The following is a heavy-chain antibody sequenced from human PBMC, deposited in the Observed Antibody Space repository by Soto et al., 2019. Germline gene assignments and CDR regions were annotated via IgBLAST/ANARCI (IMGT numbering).Heavy chain of an antibody. CDR1: GYTFNSHE. CDR2: ISGSGTT. Sequence: LGGSLSLSCVASGYTFNSHEMNWIRQTPGKGLEWISSISGSGTTKYADSVKGRFTISRDNAHKSIYLEMNSLRVEDTGVYYCARGGIHWGQGALVTVSS. CDR3: ARGGIH. V-gene: IGHV3-48*03. D-gene: IGHD6-13*01. J-gene: IGHJ4*02.